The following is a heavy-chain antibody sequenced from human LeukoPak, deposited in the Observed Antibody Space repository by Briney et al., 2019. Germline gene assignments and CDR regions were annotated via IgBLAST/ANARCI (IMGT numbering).Heavy chain of an antibody. CDR1: GFTFRSYA. J-gene: IGHJ4*02. D-gene: IGHD2-21*01. V-gene: IGHV3-23*01. Sequence: GGSLRLSCAASGFTFRSYAMSWARQAPGKGLEWVSTLASSSGGGTYYADSVKGRFTISRDSSRNTLFLQMNSLRAEDTAVYYCAKDLSSDWRLFDSWGQGTLVTVSS. CDR3: AKDLSSDWRLFDS. CDR2: LASSSGGGT.